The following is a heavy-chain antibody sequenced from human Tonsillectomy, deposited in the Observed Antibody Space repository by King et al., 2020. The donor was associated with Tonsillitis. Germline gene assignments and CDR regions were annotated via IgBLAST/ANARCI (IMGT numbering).Heavy chain of an antibody. CDR2: IYPGDSET. CDR3: ARHSNGHPDD. J-gene: IGHJ4*02. D-gene: IGHD2-8*01. CDR1: GYTFTIYW. V-gene: IGHV5-51*01. Sequence: QLVQSGAEVKEPGESLKISCEVSGYTFTIYWIACVRQMPGKGLEWMGLIYPGDSETRYSPSFQGHVTISADLSLSTAYMQWNSLKASDTAMYYCARHSNGHPDDWGQGTLVTVSS.